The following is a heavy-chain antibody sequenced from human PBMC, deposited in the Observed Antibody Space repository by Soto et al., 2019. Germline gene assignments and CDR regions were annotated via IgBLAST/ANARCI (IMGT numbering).Heavy chain of an antibody. CDR1: GFTFSSYG. J-gene: IGHJ4*02. CDR2: TWYDGSNK. Sequence: QVQLVESGGGVVQPGRSLRLSCAASGFTFSSYGMHRVRQAPDKGLEWVAVTWYDGSNKYYADSVKGRFTISRDNSKNTLYLQMNSLRAEDTAVYYCAREGSGWSDYWGQGTLVTVSS. D-gene: IGHD6-19*01. V-gene: IGHV3-33*01. CDR3: AREGSGWSDY.